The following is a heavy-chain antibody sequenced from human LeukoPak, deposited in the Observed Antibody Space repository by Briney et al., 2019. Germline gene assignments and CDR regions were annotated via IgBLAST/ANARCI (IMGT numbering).Heavy chain of an antibody. CDR2: IYPGDSDT. CDR1: GYSFTSYW. J-gene: IGHJ6*02. CDR3: ARQKGRYCSGGSCYSLYGMDV. Sequence: GESLKISCKGSGYSFTSYWIGWVRQMPGKGLAWMGIIYPGDSDTRYSPSFQGQVTISADKSISTAYLQWSSLKASDTAMYYCARQKGRYCSGGSCYSLYGMDVWGQGTTVTVSS. V-gene: IGHV5-51*01. D-gene: IGHD2-15*01.